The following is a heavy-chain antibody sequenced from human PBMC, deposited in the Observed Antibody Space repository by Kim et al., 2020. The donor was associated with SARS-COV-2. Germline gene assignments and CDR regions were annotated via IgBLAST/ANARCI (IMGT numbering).Heavy chain of an antibody. V-gene: IGHV3-11*01. CDR2: SYGSAT. CDR3: VREPAS. Sequence: SYGSATNYADSVNGRFTISRDNAKKSLSLQMNRLTPEDTAVYYCVREPASWGQGTLVTVSS. J-gene: IGHJ5*02.